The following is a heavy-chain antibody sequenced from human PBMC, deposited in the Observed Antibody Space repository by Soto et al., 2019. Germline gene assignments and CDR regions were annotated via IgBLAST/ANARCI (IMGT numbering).Heavy chain of an antibody. J-gene: IGHJ4*02. Sequence: EVQLLESGGGLVQPGGSLRLSCAASGFTFNNYAMTWVRQAPGQGLEWVSAISGGGDTTSYADSVKGRFTVSRDGSKNTLYLQTSSLRAEDTALYYCAKGRGGSGSLTPRVDFWGQGTLVTVSS. V-gene: IGHV3-23*01. CDR2: ISGGGDTT. CDR3: AKGRGGSGSLTPRVDF. D-gene: IGHD3-10*01. CDR1: GFTFNNYA.